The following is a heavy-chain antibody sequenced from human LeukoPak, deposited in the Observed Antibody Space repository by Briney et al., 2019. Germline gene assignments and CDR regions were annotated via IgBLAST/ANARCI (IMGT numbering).Heavy chain of an antibody. J-gene: IGHJ4*02. CDR2: IYYSGST. V-gene: IGHV4-31*03. Sequence: SETLSLTCTVSGGSISSGGYYWSWIRQHPGKGLEWIGYIYYSGSTYYNPSLKSRVTISVDTSKNQFSLKLSSVTAADTAVYYCARGLIGYGDYVGVGFDYWGQGTLVTVSS. D-gene: IGHD4-17*01. CDR3: ARGLIGYGDYVGVGFDY. CDR1: GGSISSGGYY.